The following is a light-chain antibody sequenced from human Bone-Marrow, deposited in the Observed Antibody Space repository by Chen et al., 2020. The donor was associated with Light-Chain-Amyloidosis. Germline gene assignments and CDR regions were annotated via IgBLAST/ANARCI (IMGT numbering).Light chain of an antibody. CDR2: GDK. J-gene: IGLJ3*02. Sequence: QSVLTQPPSVSGAPGQRVTISCTGSSANIGATFDVHWYQQLPGTAPKLLMYGDKNRPSGVPDRFSGSKSGTSASLAITGLRTEDEAYYYCHSYDSSLSGWVFGGGTKLTVL. CDR1: SANIGATFD. V-gene: IGLV1-40*01. CDR3: HSYDSSLSGWV.